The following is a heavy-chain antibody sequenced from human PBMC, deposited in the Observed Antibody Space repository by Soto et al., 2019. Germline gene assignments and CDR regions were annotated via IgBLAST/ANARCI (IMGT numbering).Heavy chain of an antibody. V-gene: IGHV1-58*01. CDR1: GFTFTSSA. CDR2: IAVGSGYT. CDR3: AADATAWQQMVPSDY. Sequence: SVKVSCKASGFTFTSSAFQWVRQARGQRLEWIGWIAVGSGYTNYAQRFQDRVTLTRDMSTATTYMELSRLTSEDTAIYYCAADATAWQQMVPSDYWGQGTLGTVSS. D-gene: IGHD2-8*01. J-gene: IGHJ4*02.